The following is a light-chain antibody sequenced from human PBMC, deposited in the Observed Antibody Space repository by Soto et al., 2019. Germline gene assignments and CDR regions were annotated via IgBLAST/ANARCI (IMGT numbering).Light chain of an antibody. J-gene: IGKJ1*01. CDR3: QQYTDWPPWT. Sequence: EIVMTQSPATLAVSPGERATLSCRASQGVSSRLAWYQQKPGQAPRLLIYDVSTRASDTPARFSGSGSGTEFTLTISSLQSEDFAIYCCQQYTDWPPWTFGQGTKVEIK. V-gene: IGKV3-15*01. CDR2: DVS. CDR1: QGVSSR.